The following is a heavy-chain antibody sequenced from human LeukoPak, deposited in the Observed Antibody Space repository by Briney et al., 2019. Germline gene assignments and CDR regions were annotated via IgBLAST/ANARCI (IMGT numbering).Heavy chain of an antibody. CDR3: AREVMITFGGVIAADAFDI. CDR1: GGTFSSYA. V-gene: IGHV1-69*01. CDR2: IIPIFGTA. D-gene: IGHD3-16*02. Sequence: SVTVSCTASGGTFSSYAISWVRQAPGQGLEWMGGIIPIFGTANYAQKFQGRVTITADESTSTAYMELSSLRSEDTAVYYCAREVMITFGGVIAADAFDIWGQGTMVTVSS. J-gene: IGHJ3*02.